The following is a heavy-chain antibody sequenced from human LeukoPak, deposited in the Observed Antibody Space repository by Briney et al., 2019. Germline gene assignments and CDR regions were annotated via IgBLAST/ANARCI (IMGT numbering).Heavy chain of an antibody. V-gene: IGHV3-30*18. D-gene: IGHD2-2*02. CDR2: ISYDGSNK. CDR3: AKGYCSSTSCYKSYFDY. Sequence: GGSLRLSCAASGFTFSSYGMHWVRQAPGKGLEGVGVISYDGSNKYYADSVKGRFTISRDNSKNTLYLQMNSLRAEDTAVYYCAKGYCSSTSCYKSYFDYWGQGTLVTVSS. J-gene: IGHJ4*02. CDR1: GFTFSSYG.